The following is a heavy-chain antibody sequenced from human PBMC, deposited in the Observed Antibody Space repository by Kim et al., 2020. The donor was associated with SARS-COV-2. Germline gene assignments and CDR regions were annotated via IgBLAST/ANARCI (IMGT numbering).Heavy chain of an antibody. D-gene: IGHD6-13*01. CDR3: ARARRYSSSWFQFFFVY. CDR1: GGSISSYY. Sequence: SETLSLTCTVSGGSISSYYWSWIRQPPGKGLEWIGYIYYSGSTNYNPSLKSRVTISVDTSKNQFSLQLSSVTAADTAVYYCARARRYSSSWFQFFFVYWGEGTLVTVSS. J-gene: IGHJ4*02. CDR2: IYYSGST. V-gene: IGHV4-59*01.